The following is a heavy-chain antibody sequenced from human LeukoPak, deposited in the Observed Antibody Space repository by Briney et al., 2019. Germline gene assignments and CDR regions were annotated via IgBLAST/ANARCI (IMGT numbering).Heavy chain of an antibody. CDR1: GFTFSGYW. V-gene: IGHV3-7*01. CDR3: ARTSAAGTFDY. CDR2: IKQDGSEK. Sequence: PGGSLRLSCAASGFTFSGYWMSWVRQAPGKGLEWVANIKQDGSEKYYVDSVKGRFTISRDNAKNSLYLHMNSLRAEDTAVYYCARTSAAGTFDYWGQGTLVTVSS. J-gene: IGHJ4*02. D-gene: IGHD6-13*01.